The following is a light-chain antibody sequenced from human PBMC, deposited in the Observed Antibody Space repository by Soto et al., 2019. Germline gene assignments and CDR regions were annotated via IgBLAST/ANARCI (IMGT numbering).Light chain of an antibody. CDR1: QGINNY. J-gene: IGKJ1*01. CDR2: AAS. Sequence: DIQMTQSPSSLSASVGDRVTITCRASQGINNYLAWYQQKPGKVPRFLIYAASTLHSGVPSRFSGSGSGTDFTLTISSLQPEDVATYYCQKYDGAPWTFGQGTKVDIK. CDR3: QKYDGAPWT. V-gene: IGKV1-27*01.